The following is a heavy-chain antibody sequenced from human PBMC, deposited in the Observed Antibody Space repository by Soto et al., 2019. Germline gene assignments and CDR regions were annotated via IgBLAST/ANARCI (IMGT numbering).Heavy chain of an antibody. Sequence: ASVKVSCKDSGYTFTGYYMHWVRPAPGQGPEWMGWINPNSGGTKYAQKFQGRVTMTRDTSFSTAYMELSRLRSDDTAVYYCATPYADTLTAKNYYYYYGMDVWGQGTTVTVSS. CDR1: GYTFTGYY. V-gene: IGHV1-2*02. CDR2: INPNSGGT. D-gene: IGHD3-9*01. CDR3: ATPYADTLTAKNYYYYYGMDV. J-gene: IGHJ6*02.